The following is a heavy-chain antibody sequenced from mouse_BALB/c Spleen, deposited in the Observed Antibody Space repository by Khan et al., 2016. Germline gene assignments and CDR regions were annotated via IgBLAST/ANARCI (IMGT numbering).Heavy chain of an antibody. J-gene: IGHJ4*01. V-gene: IGHV1-9*01. CDR1: GYIFSSFW. CDR3: ARGGLDY. CDR2: IFPGSGST. Sequence: QVQLKESGAEVMKPGASVKISCKTTGYIFSSFWIEWVKQRPGHGLEWIGEIFPGSGSTYYNERFKDKATVTADASSNTAYMQLSSLTSADSAVYYCARGGLDYWGQGTSVTVSA.